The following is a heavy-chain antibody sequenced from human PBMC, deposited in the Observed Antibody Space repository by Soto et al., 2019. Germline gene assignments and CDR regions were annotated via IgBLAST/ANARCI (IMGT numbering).Heavy chain of an antibody. CDR1: GDSVSSNSAA. J-gene: IGHJ4*02. D-gene: IGHD3-16*01. CDR3: ASGSYDSTWY. Sequence: SQTLSLTCAISGDSVSSNSAAWSWIRQSPSRGLEWLGRTYYRSKWYNDYAVSVKSRITISPDTSKNQFSLHLNSVTPEDTAVYYCASGSYDSTWYWGQGTLVTVSS. V-gene: IGHV6-1*01. CDR2: TYYRSKWYN.